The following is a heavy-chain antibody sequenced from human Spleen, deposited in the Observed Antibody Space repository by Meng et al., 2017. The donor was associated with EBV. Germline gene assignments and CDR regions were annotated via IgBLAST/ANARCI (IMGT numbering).Heavy chain of an antibody. CDR3: AKDFEGGY. D-gene: IGHD3-16*01. V-gene: IGHV3-23*04. CDR1: GFTFSSFA. Sequence: EVQVVESGGGLVQRGGSLRLSCAASGFTFSSFAMSWVRQAPGKGLDWVSAISASGDRTYYADSVKGRFTISRDNSKNTLYLEMNSLRAEDTALYYCAKDFEGGYWGQGTLVTVSS. J-gene: IGHJ4*02. CDR2: ISASGDRT.